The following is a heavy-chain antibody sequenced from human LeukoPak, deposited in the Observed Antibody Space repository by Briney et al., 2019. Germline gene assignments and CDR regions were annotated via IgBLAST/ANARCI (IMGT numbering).Heavy chain of an antibody. D-gene: IGHD6-13*01. CDR3: AREFWYRFEI. Sequence: GGSLRLSCAAPGFMFSDYYMSWIRQAPGKGLEIVAYISSDGTANYYADSVKGRFTISGDNAQNSVHLEITNLRAEDTAVYYCAREFWYRFEIWGQGTVVTVSS. J-gene: IGHJ4*02. V-gene: IGHV3-11*04. CDR2: ISSDGTAN. CDR1: GFMFSDYY.